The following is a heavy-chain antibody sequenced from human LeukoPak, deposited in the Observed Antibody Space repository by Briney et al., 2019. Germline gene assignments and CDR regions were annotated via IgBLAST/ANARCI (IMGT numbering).Heavy chain of an antibody. CDR2: IIPIFGTA. Sequence: ASVKVSCKASAGTFSSYAISWVRQAPGQGLEWMGGIIPIFGTANYAQKFQGRVTITADESKSKDYMELSSLRSEYTAVYYCTRMGSSLDYYGMDVWGQGTTVTVSS. D-gene: IGHD6-13*01. CDR3: TRMGSSLDYYGMDV. CDR1: AGTFSSYA. J-gene: IGHJ6*02. V-gene: IGHV1-69*13.